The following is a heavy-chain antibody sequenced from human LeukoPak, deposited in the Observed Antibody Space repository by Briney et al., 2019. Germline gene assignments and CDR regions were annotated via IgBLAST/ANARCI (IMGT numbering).Heavy chain of an antibody. D-gene: IGHD6-19*01. CDR1: GGSISDYH. J-gene: IGHJ4*02. V-gene: IGHV4-59*01. Sequence: SETLSLTCTVSGGSISDYHWTWIRQPPGKGLEWIGYIYYSGSTNYNPSLKSRVTISVDTSKNQFSLKLSSVTAADTAVYYCARVQPQPIYSSGWYYFDYWGQGTLVTVSS. CDR2: IYYSGST. CDR3: ARVQPQPIYSSGWYYFDY.